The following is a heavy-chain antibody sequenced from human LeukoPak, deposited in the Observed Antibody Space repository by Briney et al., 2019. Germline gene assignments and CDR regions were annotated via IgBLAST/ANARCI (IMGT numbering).Heavy chain of an antibody. Sequence: GASVKVSCKASGYTFTSYGISWVRQAPGQGLEWMGWINTNTGNPTYAQGFTGRFVFSLDTSVSTAYLQISSLKAEDTAVYYCATDILTGYYYFSSGSDAFDIWGQGTMVTVSS. J-gene: IGHJ3*02. D-gene: IGHD3-9*01. CDR3: ATDILTGYYYFSSGSDAFDI. CDR2: INTNTGNP. CDR1: GYTFTSYG. V-gene: IGHV7-4-1*02.